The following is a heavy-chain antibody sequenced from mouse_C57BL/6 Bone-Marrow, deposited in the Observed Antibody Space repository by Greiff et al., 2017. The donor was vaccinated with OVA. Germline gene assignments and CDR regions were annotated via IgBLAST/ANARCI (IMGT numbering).Heavy chain of an antibody. V-gene: IGHV1-26*01. D-gene: IGHD2-1*01. CDR1: GYTFTDYY. CDR3: ARKGKNCHGY. Sequence: EVQLQQSGPELVKPGASVKISCKASGYTFTDYYMNWVKQSHGKSLEWIGDINPNNGGTSYNQKFKGKATLTVDKSSSTAYMELRSLTSEDSAVYYCARKGKNCHGYWGQGTTLTVSS. CDR2: INPNNGGT. J-gene: IGHJ2*01.